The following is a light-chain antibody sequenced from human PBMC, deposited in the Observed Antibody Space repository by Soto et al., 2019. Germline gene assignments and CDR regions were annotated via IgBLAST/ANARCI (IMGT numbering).Light chain of an antibody. V-gene: IGKV4-1*01. Sequence: DIVMTQSPDSLAVSLGERATINCKSSQSVLYSSNNKNYLAWYQQKPGQPPKLLIYWASTRESWVPDRFGGSGSGTDFTLTISCLQAEDVAVYYCQQYCRPWTFGQGTKVEIK. J-gene: IGKJ1*01. CDR1: QSVLYSSNNKNY. CDR2: WAS. CDR3: QQYCRPWT.